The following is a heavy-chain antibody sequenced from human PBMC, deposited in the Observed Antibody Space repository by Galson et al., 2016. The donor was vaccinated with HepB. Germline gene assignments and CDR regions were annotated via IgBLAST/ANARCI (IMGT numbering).Heavy chain of an antibody. D-gene: IGHD6-25*01. Sequence: PALVKPTQTLTLTCTFAGFSLSTSGVGVGWVRQPPGKALEWLGLIYGDDDKRYSPSLKSRVTITKGTSKNQVVLTMTNMDPVDTATYYCTKDSSAPVINYYYGMDVWGQGTPVTVSS. CDR1: GFSLSTSGVG. V-gene: IGHV2-5*02. CDR3: TKDSSAPVINYYYGMDV. J-gene: IGHJ6*02. CDR2: IYGDDDK.